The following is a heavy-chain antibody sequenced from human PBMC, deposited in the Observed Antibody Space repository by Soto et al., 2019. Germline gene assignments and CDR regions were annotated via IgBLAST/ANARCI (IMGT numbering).Heavy chain of an antibody. Sequence: GGSLRLSCAASGFTFSSFGMHWVRQAPGKGLEWWAVISYDGSNKYYAYSVKGRFTISRDNSKNALYLQMNSLRAEDTAVYYCAKDPYGGTLDYGGQGTLVTVSS. V-gene: IGHV3-30*18. J-gene: IGHJ4*02. CDR2: ISYDGSNK. D-gene: IGHD4-17*01. CDR3: AKDPYGGTLDY. CDR1: GFTFSSFG.